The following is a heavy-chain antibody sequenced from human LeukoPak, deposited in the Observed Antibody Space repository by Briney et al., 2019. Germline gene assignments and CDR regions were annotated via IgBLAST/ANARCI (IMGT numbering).Heavy chain of an antibody. D-gene: IGHD3-22*01. CDR3: AKDRNYDSSCYFAY. V-gene: IGHV3-9*01. Sequence: GGSLRLSCAASGFTFDDYAMHWVRQAPGKGLEWVSGISWNSGSIGYADSVKGRFTISRDNAKNSLYLQMNSLRAEDTALYYCAKDRNYDSSCYFAYWGQGTLVTVSS. J-gene: IGHJ4*02. CDR1: GFTFDDYA. CDR2: ISWNSGSI.